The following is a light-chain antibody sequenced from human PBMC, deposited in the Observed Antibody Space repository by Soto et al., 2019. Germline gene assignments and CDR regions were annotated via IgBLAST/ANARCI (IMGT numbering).Light chain of an antibody. V-gene: IGKV1-39*01. CDR1: QGISTY. J-gene: IGKJ1*01. Sequence: DIQMTQSPSSLSASVGDRVTITCRASQGISTYLNWYQQKPGKAPKLLIYAASSLQSGVPSRFSGSGSETDFTLTISSLQAEGCGTYSCQQSYSTTWTFGQGTKVEIK. CDR3: QQSYSTTWT. CDR2: AAS.